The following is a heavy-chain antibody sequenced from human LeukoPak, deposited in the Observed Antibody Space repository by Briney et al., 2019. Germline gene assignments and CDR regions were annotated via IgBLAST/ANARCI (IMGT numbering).Heavy chain of an antibody. Sequence: GSLRLSCAASGFTFSSYAMSWVRQAPGKGLEWVSGISGSGGNTYYADSVKGRFTISRDNSKNTLYLQMNSLRAEDTAVYYCAKDLTYSGSSFDYWGQGTLVTVSS. CDR2: ISGSGGNT. CDR3: AKDLTYSGSSFDY. J-gene: IGHJ4*02. D-gene: IGHD1-26*01. CDR1: GFTFSSYA. V-gene: IGHV3-23*01.